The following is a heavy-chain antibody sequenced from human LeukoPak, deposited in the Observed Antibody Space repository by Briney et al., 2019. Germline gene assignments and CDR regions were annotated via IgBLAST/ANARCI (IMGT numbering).Heavy chain of an antibody. V-gene: IGHV3-23*01. Sequence: GGSLRLSCAASGFTFSSYWMSWVRQAPGKGLEWVSAISGSGGSTYYADSVKGRFTISRDNSKNTLYLQMNSLRAEDTAVYYCAKGGLRFLEWLLDPFDYWGQGTLVTVSS. CDR1: GFTFSSYW. J-gene: IGHJ4*02. D-gene: IGHD3-3*01. CDR3: AKGGLRFLEWLLDPFDY. CDR2: ISGSGGST.